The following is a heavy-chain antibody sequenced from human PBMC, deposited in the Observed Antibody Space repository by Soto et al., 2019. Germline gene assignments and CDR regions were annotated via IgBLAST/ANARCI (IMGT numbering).Heavy chain of an antibody. D-gene: IGHD6-13*01. Sequence: QVQLQQWGAGLLKPSETLSLTCAVYGGSFSGYYWSWIRQPPGKGLEWLGEINHSGSTNYTPSLKSRVTISVDTSKNQFSLKLSSVTAADTAVYYCARALPEYSSSGYYFDYWGQGTLVTVSS. CDR1: GGSFSGYY. CDR3: ARALPEYSSSGYYFDY. J-gene: IGHJ4*02. V-gene: IGHV4-34*01. CDR2: INHSGST.